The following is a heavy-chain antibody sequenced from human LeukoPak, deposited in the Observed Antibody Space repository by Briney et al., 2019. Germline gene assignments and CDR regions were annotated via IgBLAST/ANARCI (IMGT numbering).Heavy chain of an antibody. CDR1: GFTFSSYA. CDR2: ISGSGGGT. Sequence: PGGSLRLSCAASGFTFSSYAMSWVRQAPGKGREGVSGISGSGGGTYNADSVKGRFTISRDNSKNTLYLQMISLRAEDTAVYCSAKNGVNYWYFDLWGRGTLVTVSS. D-gene: IGHD2-8*01. J-gene: IGHJ2*01. CDR3: AKNGVNYWYFDL. V-gene: IGHV3-23*01.